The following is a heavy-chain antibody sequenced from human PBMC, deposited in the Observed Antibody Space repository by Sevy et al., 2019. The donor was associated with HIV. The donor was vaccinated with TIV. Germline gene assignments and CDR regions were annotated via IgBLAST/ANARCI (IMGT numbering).Heavy chain of an antibody. CDR3: AKIPIVVVPAATGSYLDY. D-gene: IGHD2-2*01. CDR1: GFTFSSYA. J-gene: IGHJ4*02. Sequence: GGSLRLSCAASGFTFSSYAMSWVRQAPGKGLEWVSAISGSGGSTYYADSVKGRFTISRDNSKNTLYLQMNSLRAEDTAVYYCAKIPIVVVPAATGSYLDYWGQGTLVTASS. V-gene: IGHV3-23*01. CDR2: ISGSGGST.